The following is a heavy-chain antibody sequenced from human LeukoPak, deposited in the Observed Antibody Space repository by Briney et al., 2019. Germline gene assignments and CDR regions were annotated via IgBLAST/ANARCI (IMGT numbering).Heavy chain of an antibody. D-gene: IGHD1-20*01. CDR3: TRDLYNWNS. J-gene: IGHJ4*02. CDR1: GGSISSYY. Sequence: SETLSLTCTVSGGSISSYYWSWIRQPPGKGLEWIGFIYYSGNTNYNPPLKSRVTISVDTSKNQFSLKLSSVTAADTAVYYCTRDLYNWNSWGQGTLVTVSS. V-gene: IGHV4-59*01. CDR2: IYYSGNT.